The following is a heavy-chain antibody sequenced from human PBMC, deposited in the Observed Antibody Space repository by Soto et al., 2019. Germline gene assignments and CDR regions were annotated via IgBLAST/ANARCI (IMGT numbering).Heavy chain of an antibody. CDR1: GDTFKNCV. Sequence: QVQVVQSGVEVRRPGSSVKVSCKASGDTFKNCVISWVRQAPGQGLEWTGGIIPLFGTTDFAKRFQGRLTITTDESTTTAYMELSRLRSEDTATYYCAAELGFGKLSVVWGQGTTVIVSS. V-gene: IGHV1-69*01. J-gene: IGHJ6*02. CDR3: AAELGFGKLSVV. D-gene: IGHD3-10*01. CDR2: IIPLFGTT.